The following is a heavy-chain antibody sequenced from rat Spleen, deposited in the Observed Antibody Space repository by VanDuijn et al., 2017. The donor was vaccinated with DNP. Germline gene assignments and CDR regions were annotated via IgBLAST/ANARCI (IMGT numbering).Heavy chain of an antibody. J-gene: IGHJ1*01. D-gene: IGHD3-1*01. V-gene: IGHV5-17*01. CDR1: GFTFSDYA. Sequence: EVQLVESGGGLVQPGRSLKLSCAASGFTFSDYAMAWVRQAPKKGLEWVASILYDGGGTYFRDSVKGRFTVSRDNAKSTLYLQMDSLRSEDTATYYCARQKPHWYFDFWGPGTMITVSS. CDR3: ARQKPHWYFDF. CDR2: ILYDGGGT.